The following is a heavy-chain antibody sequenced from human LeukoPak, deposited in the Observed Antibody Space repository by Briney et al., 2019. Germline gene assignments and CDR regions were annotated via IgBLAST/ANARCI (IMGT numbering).Heavy chain of an antibody. V-gene: IGHV3-30-3*01. D-gene: IGHD3-10*01. J-gene: IGHJ4*02. Sequence: GTSLRLSCAASGFTFSNYAMHWVRQAPGKGLEWVAVISYDGSNKYYADSVKGRFTISRDNSKNTLYLQMNSLRAEDTAVYYCARDPYYYGSGSIYWGQGTLVTVSS. CDR2: ISYDGSNK. CDR3: ARDPYYYGSGSIY. CDR1: GFTFSNYA.